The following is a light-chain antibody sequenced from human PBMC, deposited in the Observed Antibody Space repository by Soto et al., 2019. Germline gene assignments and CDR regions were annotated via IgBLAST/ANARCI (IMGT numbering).Light chain of an antibody. CDR3: QQYIHWPPLT. V-gene: IGKV3-15*01. CDR2: GAS. CDR1: QSVRSN. Sequence: EIVLTQSPATLSVSPGERATLSCRASQSVRSNLAWYQQKPGQGPRLLIFGASTSATDIPARFSGSGSGTEFTLTISSLQSEAFAVYSCQQYIHWPPLTFGGGTKVEIK. J-gene: IGKJ4*01.